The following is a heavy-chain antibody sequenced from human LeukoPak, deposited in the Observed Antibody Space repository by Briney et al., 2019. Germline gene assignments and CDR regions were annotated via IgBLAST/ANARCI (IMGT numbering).Heavy chain of an antibody. V-gene: IGHV3-33*01. D-gene: IGHD6-19*01. CDR1: GFTFSSYG. Sequence: GGSLRLSCAASGFTFSSYGMHWVRQAPGKGLEWVAVIWYDGSNKYYADSVKGRFTISRDNSKNTLYLQMNSLRAEDTAVYYCARGLRGWPKYNWFDPWGQGTLVTVSS. CDR2: IWYDGSNK. CDR3: ARGLRGWPKYNWFDP. J-gene: IGHJ5*02.